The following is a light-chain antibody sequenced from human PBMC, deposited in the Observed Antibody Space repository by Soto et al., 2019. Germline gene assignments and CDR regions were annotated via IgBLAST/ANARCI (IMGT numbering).Light chain of an antibody. CDR3: QQYYSYPLT. J-gene: IGKJ3*01. CDR1: QGISSY. Sequence: AIRMTQSPSSFSASTGDRVTITCRASQGISSYLAWYQQKPGKAPKLLIYAASTLQSGVPSRFIGSGSGTDFTLTISCLQSEDFATYYCQQYYSYPLTFGPGTKVDIK. V-gene: IGKV1-8*01. CDR2: AAS.